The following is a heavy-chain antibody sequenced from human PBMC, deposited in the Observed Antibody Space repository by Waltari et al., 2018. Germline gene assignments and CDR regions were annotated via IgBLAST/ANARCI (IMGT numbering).Heavy chain of an antibody. CDR3: ATPLTGRAY. CDR1: VNNNY. J-gene: IGHJ4*02. V-gene: IGHV3-53*01. CDR2: IYSDGGA. Sequence: VNNNYMSGVRQAPGEGLEWVSLIYSDGGAYYADSVKGRFTISRDNSKDTVYLQMDSLRADDTAVYYCATPLTGRAYWGQGTLVTVSS.